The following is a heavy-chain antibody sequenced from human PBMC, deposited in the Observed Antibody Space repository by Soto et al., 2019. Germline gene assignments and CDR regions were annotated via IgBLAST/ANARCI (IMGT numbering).Heavy chain of an antibody. V-gene: IGHV1-18*01. CDR2: ISAYNGNT. CDR1: GYTFTSYG. J-gene: IGHJ4*02. D-gene: IGHD1-26*01. Sequence: QVQLVQSGAEVKKPGASVKVSCKASGYTFTSYGISWVRQAPGQGLEWMGWISAYNGNTNYAQKIQGRVTMTTDTSXRXXYMELRSLRSDDTAVYYCARDGRYSGSYGGYYFDYWGQGTLVTVSS. CDR3: ARDGRYSGSYGGYYFDY.